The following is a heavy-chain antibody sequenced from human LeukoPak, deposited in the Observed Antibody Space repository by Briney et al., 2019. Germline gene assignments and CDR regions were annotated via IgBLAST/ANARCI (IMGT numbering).Heavy chain of an antibody. CDR1: GFTRSDYY. D-gene: IGHD2-15*01. V-gene: IGHV3-11*04. CDR3: ARVQGVVGQFDP. J-gene: IGHJ5*02. CDR2: ISSSGSTI. Sequence: PGGSLRLSCAASGFTRSDYYMSLIRQATGKGLEWVSYISSSGSTIYYADSVKGRFTISRDNAKNSLYLQMNSLRADDTAIYYCARVQGVVGQFDPWGQGTLVTVSS.